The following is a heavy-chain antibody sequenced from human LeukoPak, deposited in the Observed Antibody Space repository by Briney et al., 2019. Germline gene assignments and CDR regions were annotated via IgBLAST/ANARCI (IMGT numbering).Heavy chain of an antibody. Sequence: SETLSLTCTVSGGSISSYYWSWIRQPPGKGLEWIGYIYYSGSTNYNPSLKSRVTISVDTSKNQFSLKLSSVTAADTAVYYCARGPIYYYYYYMDVWGKGTTVTVSS. V-gene: IGHV4-59*12. CDR1: GGSISSYY. CDR3: ARGPIYYYYYYMDV. CDR2: IYYSGST. J-gene: IGHJ6*03.